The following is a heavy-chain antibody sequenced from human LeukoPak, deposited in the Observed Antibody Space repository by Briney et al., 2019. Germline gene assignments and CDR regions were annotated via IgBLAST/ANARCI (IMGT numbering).Heavy chain of an antibody. J-gene: IGHJ4*02. D-gene: IGHD2-15*01. CDR3: ARLYCSGGSCYSDTVAY. V-gene: IGHV1-2*02. CDR2: INPNSGGT. Sequence: ASVKVSCEASGYTFTGYCMHWVRQAPGQGLEWMGWINPNSGGTNYAQKFQGRVTMTRDTSISTACMELSRLRSDDTAVYYCARLYCSGGSCYSDTVAYWGQGTLVTVSS. CDR1: GYTFTGYC.